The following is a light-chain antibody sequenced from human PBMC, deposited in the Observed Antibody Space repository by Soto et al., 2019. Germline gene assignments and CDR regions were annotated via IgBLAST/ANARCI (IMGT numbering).Light chain of an antibody. CDR2: DVS. Sequence: QSVLTQPASVSGSPGQSITISCTGTSSDVGGYNYVSWYQQHPGRAPKLMIYDVSIRPSGVSNRFSGSKSGNTASLTISGLQAEDEADYYCSSYTSSSTDVFGTGTTLTVL. CDR3: SSYTSSSTDV. J-gene: IGLJ1*01. CDR1: SSDVGGYNY. V-gene: IGLV2-14*01.